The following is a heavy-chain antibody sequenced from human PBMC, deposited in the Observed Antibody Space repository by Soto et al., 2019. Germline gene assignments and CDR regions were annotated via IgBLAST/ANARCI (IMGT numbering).Heavy chain of an antibody. V-gene: IGHV4-39*01. J-gene: IGHJ6*02. CDR1: GGSINYNNYY. D-gene: IGHD2-2*01. Sequence: SETLSLTCTVSGGSINYNNYYWGWIRQPPGKGLEWIGSIYYSGSTYYNPSLNSRVTVSVDTSKNQFSLKVTSVTAADTAVYYCARLHGYCISSSCHGHYAMDVWGQGTTVTVSS. CDR2: IYYSGST. CDR3: ARLHGYCISSSCHGHYAMDV.